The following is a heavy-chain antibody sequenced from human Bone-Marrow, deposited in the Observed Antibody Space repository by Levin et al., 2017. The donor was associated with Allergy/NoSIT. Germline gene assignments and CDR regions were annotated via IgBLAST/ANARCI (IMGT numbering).Heavy chain of an antibody. CDR2: ITITGSTI. Sequence: NSGGSLRLSCATSGFSFSDFYLSWIRQAPGKGLEWVSYITITGSTIHYADSVKGRFTISRDNGKNSLYLQMNNLRAEDTAVYYCARIGYSFGAYGMDVWGQGTTVTVSS. V-gene: IGHV3-11*01. CDR1: GFSFSDFY. J-gene: IGHJ6*02. D-gene: IGHD2-15*01. CDR3: ARIGYSFGAYGMDV.